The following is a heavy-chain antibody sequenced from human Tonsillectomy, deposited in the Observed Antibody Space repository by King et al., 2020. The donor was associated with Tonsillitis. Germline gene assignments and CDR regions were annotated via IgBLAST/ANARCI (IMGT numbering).Heavy chain of an antibody. Sequence: QVQLVESGAEVKKPGSSVKVSCKASGDTFSSYPLSWVRQAPGQGLEWMGGIIPVFGTANYAQKFQGRVTITADESTSTAYMELSSLRSEDTAVYYCARVGFYCSSSSCPLDYWGQGTLVTVSS. CDR3: ARVGFYCSSSSCPLDY. CDR2: IIPVFGTA. V-gene: IGHV1-69*01. D-gene: IGHD2-2*01. CDR1: GDTFSSYP. J-gene: IGHJ4*02.